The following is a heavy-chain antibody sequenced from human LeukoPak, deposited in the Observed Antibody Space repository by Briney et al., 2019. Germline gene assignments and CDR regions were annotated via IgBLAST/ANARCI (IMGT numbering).Heavy chain of an antibody. CDR2: IKSKTDGGTT. V-gene: IGHV3-15*01. CDR1: GFTFSNAW. J-gene: IGHJ6*04. CDR3: TTDSPYYYYGMDV. Sequence: PGGSLRLSCAASGFTFSNAWMSWVRQAPGKGPEWVGRIKSKTDGGTTDYAAPVKGRFTISRDDSKNTLYLQMNSLKTEDTAVYYCTTDSPYYYYGMDVWGKGTTVTVSS.